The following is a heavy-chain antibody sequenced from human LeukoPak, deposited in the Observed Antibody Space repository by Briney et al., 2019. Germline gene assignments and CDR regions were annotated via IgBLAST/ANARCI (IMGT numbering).Heavy chain of an antibody. D-gene: IGHD3-22*01. Sequence: GGSLRLSCAASGFTFSSYAMNWVRQAPGKGLEWVSAISGSGGSTYYADSAKGRFTISRDNSKNTLYLQMNSLRAEDTALYYCAKDFRFDTSGYYVWGQGTLVTVSS. J-gene: IGHJ4*02. CDR2: ISGSGGST. CDR1: GFTFSSYA. CDR3: AKDFRFDTSGYYV. V-gene: IGHV3-23*01.